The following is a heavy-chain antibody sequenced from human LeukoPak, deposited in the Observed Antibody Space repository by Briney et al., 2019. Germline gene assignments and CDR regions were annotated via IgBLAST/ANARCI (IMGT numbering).Heavy chain of an antibody. V-gene: IGHV3-33*01. CDR2: IWYDGSNK. J-gene: IGHJ4*02. D-gene: IGHD3-10*01. CDR3: ARDPSLLWFGESHYYFDY. Sequence: GRSLRLSCAASGFTFSSYGMHWVRQAPGKGLEWVAGIWYDGSNKYYADSVKGRFTISRDNSKNTLYLQMNSLRAEDTAVYYCARDPSLLWFGESHYYFDYWGQGTLVTVSS. CDR1: GFTFSSYG.